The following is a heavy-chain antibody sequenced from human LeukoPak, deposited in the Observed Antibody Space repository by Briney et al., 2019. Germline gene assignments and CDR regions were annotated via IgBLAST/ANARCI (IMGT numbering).Heavy chain of an antibody. V-gene: IGHV3-74*01. CDR1: GFSFSSYW. J-gene: IGHJ3*02. CDR2: IQYDGSTT. D-gene: IGHD2-15*01. CDR3: ARALVAGVTLNALDI. Sequence: GGSLRLSCAASGFSFSSYWMHWVRQVPGKGLVWVARIQYDGSTTNYADSVKGRFTISRDNAKKTLYVQMNSLRAEDTAVYYCARALVAGVTLNALDIWGQGTMDTVSS.